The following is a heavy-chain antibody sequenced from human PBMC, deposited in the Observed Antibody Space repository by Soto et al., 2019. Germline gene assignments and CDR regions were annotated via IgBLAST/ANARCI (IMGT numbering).Heavy chain of an antibody. J-gene: IGHJ6*02. D-gene: IGHD2-15*01. CDR1: GFSLTTSGVG. CDR2: IYWDDDE. Sequence: QITLKESGPTLVEPTQTLTLTCTFSGFSLTTSGVGVAWIRQPPGKALEWLALIYWDDDERYSPSLKSRLTITKDTSKNQLVPTMTNMDPVDTATYYCAHKGGRGAAMDVWGQGTTVTVSS. CDR3: AHKGGRGAAMDV. V-gene: IGHV2-5*02.